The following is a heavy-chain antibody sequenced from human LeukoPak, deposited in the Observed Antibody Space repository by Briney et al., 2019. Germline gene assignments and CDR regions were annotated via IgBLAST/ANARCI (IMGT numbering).Heavy chain of an antibody. D-gene: IGHD2-15*01. V-gene: IGHV3-33*06. Sequence: PGGSLRLSCAASGFTFSSSGMHWVRQAPGKGLGWVAVIWFDGSNKDYADSVKGRFTISRDNSKNTLYLQMNSLRAEDTAVYYCAKEGGYCSGGSCYLRRAYYFDYWGQGTLVTVSS. CDR3: AKEGGYCSGGSCYLRRAYYFDY. CDR1: GFTFSSSG. CDR2: IWFDGSNK. J-gene: IGHJ4*02.